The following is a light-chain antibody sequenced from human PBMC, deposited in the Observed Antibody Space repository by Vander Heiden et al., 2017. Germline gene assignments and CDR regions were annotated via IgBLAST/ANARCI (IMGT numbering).Light chain of an antibody. CDR1: QSVSSSY. V-gene: IGKV3-20*01. Sequence: EIVLTQSPGTLSLSPGERATLSCRASQSVSSSYLAWYQQKPGQAPRLLIYGASSRATGITDRFSGSGYGTDFTLTISRLEPEDFAVYYCQQAGSSPGTFGQGTKVEIK. J-gene: IGKJ1*01. CDR2: GAS. CDR3: QQAGSSPGT.